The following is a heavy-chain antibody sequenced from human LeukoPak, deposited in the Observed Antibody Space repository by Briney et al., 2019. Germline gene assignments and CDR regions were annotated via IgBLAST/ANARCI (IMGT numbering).Heavy chain of an antibody. J-gene: IGHJ4*02. CDR2: INHSGST. CDR1: GGSFSGYY. D-gene: IGHD2/OR15-2a*01. Sequence: KPSETLSLTCAVYGGSFSGYYWSWIRQPPGKGLEWIGEINHSGSTNHNPSLKSRVTISVDTSKNQFSLKLSSVTAADTAVYYCARRGLYGLIYWGQETLVTVSS. V-gene: IGHV4-34*01. CDR3: ARRGLYGLIY.